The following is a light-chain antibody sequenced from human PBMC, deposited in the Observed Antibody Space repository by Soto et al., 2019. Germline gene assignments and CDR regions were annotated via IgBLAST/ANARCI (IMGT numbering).Light chain of an antibody. V-gene: IGLV2-11*01. CDR1: SSDVGGYCY. Sequence: QCALTQPHSVSGAAGEGVTISCTGTSSDVGGYCYVSWYQQHPGKAPELIIYDVTERPSGVPDRFSGSKSGNTASLTISGLQAGDEADYYCCSYTGSYSYVFGIGTKVTVL. J-gene: IGLJ1*01. CDR2: DVT. CDR3: CSYTGSYSYV.